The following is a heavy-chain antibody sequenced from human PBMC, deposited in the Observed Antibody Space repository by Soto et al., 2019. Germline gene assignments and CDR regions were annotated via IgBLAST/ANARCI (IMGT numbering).Heavy chain of an antibody. CDR3: AKDNGSGCDWLRVGDASDI. Sequence: QVQLVESGGGVVQPGRSLRLSCAASGFTFSSYGMHWVRQAPGKGLEWVAVISYDGSNKYYADSVKGRLTISRDNSKNTLYLQMNSVRGKDTAVYYCAKDNGSGCDWLRVGDASDIWGQGTMVTVSS. D-gene: IGHD5-12*01. CDR2: ISYDGSNK. CDR1: GFTFSSYG. J-gene: IGHJ3*02. V-gene: IGHV3-30*18.